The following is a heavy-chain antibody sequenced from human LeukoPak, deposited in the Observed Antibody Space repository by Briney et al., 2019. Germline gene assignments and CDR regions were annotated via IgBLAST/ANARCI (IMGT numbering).Heavy chain of an antibody. Sequence: PSETLSLTCSVSGESIRSTTFWGWIRQSPGIGLEWISSTSHAGISYYHPSLSSRVALYAEASKYQFSLRLSSVNAADTAVYYCARRGGHSWDVGNWFDPWGQGTPVTVSS. J-gene: IGHJ5*02. CDR2: TSHAGIS. CDR1: GESIRSTTF. CDR3: ARRGGHSWDVGNWFDP. D-gene: IGHD6-13*01. V-gene: IGHV4-39*01.